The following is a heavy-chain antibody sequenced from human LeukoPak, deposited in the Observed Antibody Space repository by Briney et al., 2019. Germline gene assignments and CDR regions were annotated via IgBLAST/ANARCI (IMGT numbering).Heavy chain of an antibody. CDR2: ICSGGST. Sequence: TSETLSLTCTVSGGSISSSPCYWGWIRQSPGKGLEWFGTICSGGSTYYNPSLKSRVTISVDTSKNQFSLKLSSLTAADTAVYYCARTDYFDSSGYKYYFDYWGPGTLVTVSS. CDR3: ARTDYFDSSGYKYYFDY. CDR1: GGSISSSPCY. D-gene: IGHD3-22*01. V-gene: IGHV4-39*07. J-gene: IGHJ4*02.